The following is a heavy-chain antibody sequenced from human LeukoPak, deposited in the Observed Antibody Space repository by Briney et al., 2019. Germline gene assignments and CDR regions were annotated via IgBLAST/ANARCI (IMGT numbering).Heavy chain of an antibody. CDR3: ATLLPGRYYDSSGYQGMSDY. D-gene: IGHD3-22*01. CDR1: GYTFTSYG. V-gene: IGHV1-18*01. Sequence: ASVKVSCKASGYTFTSYGISWVRQAPGQGLEWMGWISAYNGNTNYAQKFQGRVTMTEDTSTDTAYMELSSLRSEDTAVYYCATLLPGRYYDSSGYQGMSDYWGQGTLVTVSS. CDR2: ISAYNGNT. J-gene: IGHJ4*02.